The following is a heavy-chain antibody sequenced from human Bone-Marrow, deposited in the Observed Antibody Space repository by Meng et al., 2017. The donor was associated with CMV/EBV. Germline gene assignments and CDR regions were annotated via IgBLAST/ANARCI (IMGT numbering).Heavy chain of an antibody. CDR3: ARAQLGITMIRGVTPYFDY. Sequence: ASVKVSCKASGYIFTAYGISWVRQGPGQGLEWMGWISANNGNTNYAQKVQGRVTMTTDTPTSTVYMELRSLRSDDTAVYYCARAQLGITMIRGVTPYFDYRGQGTLVTVSS. CDR1: GYIFTAYG. D-gene: IGHD3-10*01. V-gene: IGHV1-18*01. J-gene: IGHJ4*02. CDR2: ISANNGNT.